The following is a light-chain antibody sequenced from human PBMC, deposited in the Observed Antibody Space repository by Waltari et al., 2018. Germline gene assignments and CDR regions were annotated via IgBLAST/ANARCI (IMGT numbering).Light chain of an antibody. J-gene: IGKJ1*01. CDR1: QDIVNF. CDR2: GAS. Sequence: DIQMTQSPSSLSASVGDRVTITCQASQDIVNFLNWYQQKPGKAPKLLIYGASNLQTGVPSRFSGSGSGTYFTFTISSLEPEDFAVYYCQQRSNWPPWTFGQGTKVEIK. CDR3: QQRSNWPPWT. V-gene: IGKV1-33*01.